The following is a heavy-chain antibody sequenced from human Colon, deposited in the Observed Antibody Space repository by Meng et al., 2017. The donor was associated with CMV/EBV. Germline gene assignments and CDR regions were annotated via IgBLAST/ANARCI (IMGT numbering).Heavy chain of an antibody. CDR1: GDSISNYY. J-gene: IGHJ5*02. Sequence: QVQLQDAGPGLVKPSETLSLTCTVSGDSISNYYWSCIRQSPGKGLEWIGYIYSSGSTNYNPSLKSRVTISIDTSKNQFSLKLTSVTAADTAVYYCAKGRARNDYWFDPWGQGTLVTVSS. CDR2: IYSSGST. D-gene: IGHD4/OR15-4a*01. V-gene: IGHV4-59*01. CDR3: AKGRARNDYWFDP.